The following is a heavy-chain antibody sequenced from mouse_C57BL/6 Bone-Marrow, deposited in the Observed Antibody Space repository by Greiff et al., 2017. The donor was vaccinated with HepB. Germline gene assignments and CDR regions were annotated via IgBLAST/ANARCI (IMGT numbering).Heavy chain of an antibody. CDR3: ASGYYDGSSHRYFDV. CDR2: IWSGGST. D-gene: IGHD1-1*01. CDR1: GFSLTSYG. Sequence: VMLVESGPGLVQPSQSLSITCTVSGFSLTSYGVHWVRQSPGKGLEWLGVIWSGGSTDYNAAFISRLSISKDNSKSQVFFKMNSLQADDTAIYYCASGYYDGSSHRYFDVWGTGTTVTVSS. V-gene: IGHV2-2*01. J-gene: IGHJ1*03.